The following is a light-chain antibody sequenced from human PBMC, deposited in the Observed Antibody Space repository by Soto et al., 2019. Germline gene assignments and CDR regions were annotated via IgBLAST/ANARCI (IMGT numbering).Light chain of an antibody. J-gene: IGKJ1*01. Sequence: EIVLAQSPGTLSLSPGESATLSCRASQSVSGSFLAWYQQKAGQAPRLLIYGASRRATGIPDRFSGSGSGTDFTLTISRREPEDFAVYYCQQYVSSPWAFGQGTKV. V-gene: IGKV3-20*01. CDR3: QQYVSSPWA. CDR2: GAS. CDR1: QSVSGSF.